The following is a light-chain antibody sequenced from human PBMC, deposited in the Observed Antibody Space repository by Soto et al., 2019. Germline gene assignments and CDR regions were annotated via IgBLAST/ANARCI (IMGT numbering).Light chain of an antibody. J-gene: IGLJ3*02. CDR2: GNR. Sequence: QSVLTQPPSVSGAPGQRVTLSCTGNTSNLGAGYDVHWYQQLPGAAPKLVIFGNRNRPSGVPERFSGSKSGTSASLAITGLQAEDEADYYCQAYDYSLTASVLGGGTKLTVL. CDR3: QAYDYSLTASV. V-gene: IGLV1-40*01. CDR1: TSNLGAGYD.